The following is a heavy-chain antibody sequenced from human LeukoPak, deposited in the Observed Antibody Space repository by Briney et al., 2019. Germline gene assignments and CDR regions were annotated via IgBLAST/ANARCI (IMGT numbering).Heavy chain of an antibody. V-gene: IGHV3-30*14. CDR3: VKEGPSSGYCGVFDV. CDR2: ISHDGRGK. CDR1: GFSFSNSV. Sequence: PGGSLRLSCAASGFSFSNSVMHWVRQAPGKGLEWVAGISHDGRGKYYADSVKGRFTISRDNPQNTLSLQINSLKTEDTAVYYCVKEGPSSGYCGVFDVWGQGTMVTVSS. D-gene: IGHD5-12*01. J-gene: IGHJ3*01.